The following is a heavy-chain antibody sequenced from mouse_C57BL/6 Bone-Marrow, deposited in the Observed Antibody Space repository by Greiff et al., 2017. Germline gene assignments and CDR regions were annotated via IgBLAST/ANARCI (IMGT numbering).Heavy chain of an antibody. J-gene: IGHJ2*01. D-gene: IGHD1-1*01. CDR1: GFNIKDYY. V-gene: IGHV14-2*01. Sequence: EVQLVESGAELVKPGASVKLSCTASGFNIKDYYIHWVKQRPEKGLEWIGRIDPEDGETKYAPKFQDKATITADTSTNTSYLQLSSLTSEDTAVYYGTSSLIYYGTDYWGQGTALTVSS. CDR3: TSSLIYYGTDY. CDR2: IDPEDGET.